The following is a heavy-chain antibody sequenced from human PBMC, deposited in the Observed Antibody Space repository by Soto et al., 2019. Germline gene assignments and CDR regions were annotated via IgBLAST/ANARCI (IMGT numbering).Heavy chain of an antibody. CDR1: GFIFSAYA. V-gene: IGHV3-23*01. D-gene: IGHD3-10*01. Sequence: EVQLLESGGGLVQPGGSLRLSCTGSGFIFSAYAMSWVRQAPGKGLEWVASISGVGGTTYYADSVKGRFTISRDNSKNTLYLQMNSLGGEDTAIYYCAKDMGYWAQGTLVTVSS. CDR3: AKDMGY. J-gene: IGHJ4*02. CDR2: ISGVGGTT.